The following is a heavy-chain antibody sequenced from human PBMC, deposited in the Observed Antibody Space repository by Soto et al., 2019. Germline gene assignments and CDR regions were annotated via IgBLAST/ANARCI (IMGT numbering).Heavy chain of an antibody. CDR2: IYYSGSI. CDR3: VRRGVGGWQTYAMDV. D-gene: IGHD3-10*01. Sequence: QLQLQESGPGLVKPWETLSLTCSVSGGSIRSSTSYWGWIRQPPGKGLEWIGSIYYSGSIYYNSSLKSRVTISIDTSKSQFSLKVNSVSAADTAVYYCVRRGVGGWQTYAMDVWGQGTKVTVSS. V-gene: IGHV4-39*01. J-gene: IGHJ6*02. CDR1: GGSIRSSTSY.